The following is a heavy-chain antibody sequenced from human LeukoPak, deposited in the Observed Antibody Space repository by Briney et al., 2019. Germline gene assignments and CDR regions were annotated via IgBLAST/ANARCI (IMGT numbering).Heavy chain of an antibody. J-gene: IGHJ4*02. CDR2: IYYSGST. Sequence: PSENLSLTCTVSGGSISSYYWSWIRQPPGKGLEWIGYIYYSGSTYYNPSLKSRVTISVDTSKNQFSLKLSSVTAAVTAVYYCARDRYYGSGSSTTLDYWGQGTLVTVSS. CDR3: ARDRYYGSGSSTTLDY. V-gene: IGHV4-59*12. CDR1: GGSISSYY. D-gene: IGHD3-10*01.